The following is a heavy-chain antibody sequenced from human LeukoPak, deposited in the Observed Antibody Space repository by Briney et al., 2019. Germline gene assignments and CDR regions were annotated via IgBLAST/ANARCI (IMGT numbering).Heavy chain of an antibody. J-gene: IGHJ4*02. V-gene: IGHV3-30*18. D-gene: IGHD2-2*01. CDR2: ISYDGSNK. Sequence: GGSLRLSCVASGFTFTSYGMHWVRQAPGKGLEWMAVISYDGSNKYYADSVKGRFTISRDNSKNTLYLQMNSLRAEDTAVYYCAKDRGIVVVPYAMQVDFWGQGTLVTVSS. CDR1: GFTFTSYG. CDR3: AKDRGIVVVPYAMQVDF.